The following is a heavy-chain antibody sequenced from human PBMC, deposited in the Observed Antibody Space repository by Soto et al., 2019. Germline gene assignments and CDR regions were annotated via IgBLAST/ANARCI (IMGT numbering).Heavy chain of an antibody. CDR2: IYHTGDT. V-gene: IGHV4-38-2*02. J-gene: IGHJ5*02. CDR3: ARDTNSLDL. CDR1: SYSISSGFF. Sequence: SETLSLTCVVSSYSISSGFFWAWIRQPPGKGLEWVGSIYHTGDTHYNPSPRSQVSMSVDTSKNQFSLRLTSLTAADTAVYFCARDTNSLDLWGRGILVTVSS. D-gene: IGHD2-8*01.